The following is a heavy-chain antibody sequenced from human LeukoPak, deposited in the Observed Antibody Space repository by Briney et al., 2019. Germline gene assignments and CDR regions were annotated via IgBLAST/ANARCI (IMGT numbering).Heavy chain of an antibody. J-gene: IGHJ6*03. CDR1: GYTFTGYY. D-gene: IGHD1-26*01. V-gene: IGHV1-2*02. CDR2: INPNSGGT. Sequence: ASVKVSCKASGYTFTGYYMHWVRQAPGQGLEWMGWINPNSGGTNYAQKFQGRVTMTRDTSISTAYMELSRLRSDDTAVYYCARWTIVGATPYYYMEVWGKGTTVTVSS. CDR3: ARWTIVGATPYYYMEV.